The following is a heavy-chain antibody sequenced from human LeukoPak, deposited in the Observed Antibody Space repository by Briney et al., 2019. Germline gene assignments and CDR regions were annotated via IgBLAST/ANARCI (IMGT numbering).Heavy chain of an antibody. CDR2: ISSSSSYI. Sequence: GRSLRLSCAASGFTFSSYSMNWVRQAPGKGLEWVSSISSSSSYIYYADSVKGRFTISRDNAKNSLYLQMNSLRAEDTAVYYCARDQSVGVFKDVWFDPWGQGTLVTVSS. CDR3: ARDQSVGVFKDVWFDP. V-gene: IGHV3-21*01. J-gene: IGHJ5*02. D-gene: IGHD2-15*01. CDR1: GFTFSSYS.